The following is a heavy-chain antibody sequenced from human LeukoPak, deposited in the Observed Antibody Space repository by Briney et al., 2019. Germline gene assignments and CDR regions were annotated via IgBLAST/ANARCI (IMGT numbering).Heavy chain of an antibody. J-gene: IGHJ6*03. CDR3: AKCYSNYVWYYMDV. V-gene: IGHV3-23*01. CDR2: TSGSGGST. D-gene: IGHD4-11*01. Sequence: GGSLRLSCAASGFTFSSYAMSWVRQAPGKGLEWVSTTSGSGGSTYYADSVKGRITISRDNSKNTLYLQMNSLRAEDTAVYYCAKCYSNYVWYYMDVWGKGTTVTVSS. CDR1: GFTFSSYA.